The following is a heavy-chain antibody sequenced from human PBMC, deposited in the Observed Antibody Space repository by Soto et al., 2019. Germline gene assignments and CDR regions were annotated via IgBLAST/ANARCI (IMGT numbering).Heavy chain of an antibody. Sequence: EVQLVESGGGLVQPGESLRLSCAASGFTFSSYWMHWVRQAPGKGLVWVSRINRDGSSTTYADSVKGRFTISRDNAKNTLYLQMNGLSAEETGVYYCAREGIAVADRDYLGQGTLVTVSS. J-gene: IGHJ4*02. D-gene: IGHD6-19*01. CDR2: INRDGSST. CDR3: AREGIAVADRDY. V-gene: IGHV3-74*01. CDR1: GFTFSSYW.